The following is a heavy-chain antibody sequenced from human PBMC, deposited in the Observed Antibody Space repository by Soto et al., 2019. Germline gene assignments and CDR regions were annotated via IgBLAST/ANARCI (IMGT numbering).Heavy chain of an antibody. CDR1: GGSISSYY. Sequence: SETLSLTCTVAGGSISSYYWSWIRQSPGKGLEWIGYMYNTGSTVYNPSFKSRVTISVDTSKNQFSLKLNSVTAADTAVYYCARDLWGYCGTDCYPLDVWGQGTTVTVSS. CDR3: ARDLWGYCGTDCYPLDV. CDR2: MYNTGST. J-gene: IGHJ6*02. D-gene: IGHD2-21*02. V-gene: IGHV4-59*01.